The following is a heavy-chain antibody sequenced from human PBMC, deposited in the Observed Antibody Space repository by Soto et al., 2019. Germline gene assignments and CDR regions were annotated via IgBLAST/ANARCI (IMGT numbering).Heavy chain of an antibody. V-gene: IGHV3-23*01. J-gene: IGHJ4*02. CDR1: GFTFSSYA. CDR2: ISGSGGST. CDR3: AKDLGDYYDSSGYYG. D-gene: IGHD3-22*01. Sequence: GGSLRLSCAASGFTFSSYAMSWVRQAPGKGLEWVSAISGSGGSTYYADSVKGRFTISRDNSKNTLYLQMNSLRAEDTAVYYCAKDLGDYYDSSGYYGWGQGTLVTVSS.